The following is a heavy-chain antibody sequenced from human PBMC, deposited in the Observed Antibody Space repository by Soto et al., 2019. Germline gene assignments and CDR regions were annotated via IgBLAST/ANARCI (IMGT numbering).Heavy chain of an antibody. J-gene: IGHJ4*02. Sequence: AGGSLRLSCAASGFSFSNYAMNWVRQAPGKGLEWVSGISGGGGGTYYADSVKGRFIISRDNSKNTVYLQMNSLRSEDTAVYYCARERSGYFDYWGQGTLVTVSS. CDR2: ISGGGGGT. CDR1: GFSFSNYA. CDR3: ARERSGYFDY. V-gene: IGHV3-23*01. D-gene: IGHD2-15*01.